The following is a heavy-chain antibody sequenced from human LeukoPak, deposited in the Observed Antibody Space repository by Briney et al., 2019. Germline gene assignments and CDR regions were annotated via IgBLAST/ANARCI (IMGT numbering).Heavy chain of an antibody. CDR3: ARFDSSGWYYFDY. J-gene: IGHJ4*02. CDR1: GGSISSYY. Sequence: SETLSLTCTVSGGSISSYYWSWIRQPPGKGLEWIGYIYYSGSTNYNPSLKSRVTISVDTSKNQFSQKLSSVTAADTAVYYCARFDSSGWYYFDYWGQGTLVTVSS. D-gene: IGHD6-19*01. CDR2: IYYSGST. V-gene: IGHV4-59*01.